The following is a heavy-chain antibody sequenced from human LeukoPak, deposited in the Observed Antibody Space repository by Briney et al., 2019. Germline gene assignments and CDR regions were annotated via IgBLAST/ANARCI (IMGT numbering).Heavy chain of an antibody. V-gene: IGHV3-15*01. CDR3: TQGGTKAYS. CDR1: GFSFSNTW. Sequence: GGSLRLSCAASGFSFSNTWMNGVSQAPGKGLEWVGRIKSKTDGGTTDYVAPVKGRFTISRGDSENTLSLQMNSLKIEDTAVYYCTQGGTKAYSWGQGPLVSVSS. CDR2: IKSKTDGGTT. J-gene: IGHJ1*01. D-gene: IGHD3-16*01.